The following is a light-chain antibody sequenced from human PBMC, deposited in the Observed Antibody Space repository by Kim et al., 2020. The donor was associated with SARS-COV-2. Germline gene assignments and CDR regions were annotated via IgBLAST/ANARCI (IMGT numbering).Light chain of an antibody. V-gene: IGLV2-8*01. CDR1: SSDVGGYDY. CDR2: EVN. Sequence: QSALTQPPSASGSPGQSVTISCTGTSSDVGGYDYVSWYQQHPGKAPKLMIYEVNKRPSGVPDRFSGSKSGNTASLTVSGLQAEDEADYYCNSYAGIDNLRGFGGEAQLTVL. CDR3: NSYAGIDNLRG. J-gene: IGLJ3*02.